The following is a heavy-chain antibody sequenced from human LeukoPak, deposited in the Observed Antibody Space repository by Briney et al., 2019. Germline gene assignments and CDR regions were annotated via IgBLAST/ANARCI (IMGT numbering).Heavy chain of an antibody. V-gene: IGHV4-34*01. CDR3: ARGAFCGSDCYSGGNYYYYYMDV. D-gene: IGHD2-21*02. J-gene: IGHJ6*03. CDR2: INHSGST. Sequence: SETLSLTCAVYGGSFSGYYWSWIRQPPGKGLEWIGEINHSGSTNYNPSLKSRVTISVDTSKNQFSLKLSSVTAADTAVYYCARGAFCGSDCYSGGNYYYYYMDVWGKGTTVTVSS. CDR1: GGSFSGYY.